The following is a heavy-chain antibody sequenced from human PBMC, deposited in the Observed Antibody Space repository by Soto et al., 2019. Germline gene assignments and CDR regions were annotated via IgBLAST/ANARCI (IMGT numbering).Heavy chain of an antibody. CDR2: LYPGDSDT. CDR3: AVQVAGTGWVGY. D-gene: IGHD6-13*01. CDR1: GYSFTSYW. J-gene: IGHJ4*02. V-gene: IGHV5-51*01. Sequence: EYLKISCKGSGYSFTSYWIGLVRQIPGKGLEWMWILYPGDSDTRYSPPFQGQVTISPDKSTTNTYLQWISLKASDTAMYYCAVQVAGTGWVGYWGQGTLVTVSS.